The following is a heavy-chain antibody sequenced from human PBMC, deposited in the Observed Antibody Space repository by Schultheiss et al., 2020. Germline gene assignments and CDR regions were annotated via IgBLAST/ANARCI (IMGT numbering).Heavy chain of an antibody. Sequence: GALRLSCAASGFTFSSYSMNWVRQAPGKGLEWVSSISSSSSYIYYADSVKGRFTISRDNAKNSLYLQMNSLRAEDTAVYYCARDQGTTVTSYYFDYWGQGTLVTVSS. D-gene: IGHD4-17*01. CDR1: GFTFSSYS. V-gene: IGHV3-21*01. J-gene: IGHJ4*02. CDR2: ISSSSSYI. CDR3: ARDQGTTVTSYYFDY.